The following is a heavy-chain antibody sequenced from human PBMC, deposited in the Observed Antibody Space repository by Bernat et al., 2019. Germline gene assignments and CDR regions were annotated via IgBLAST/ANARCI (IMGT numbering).Heavy chain of an antibody. D-gene: IGHD3-22*01. V-gene: IGHV3-9*01. CDR3: VKGSYSSGPYFDY. CDR1: GFPFDDYA. Sequence: ELQLVESGGGLVQPGRSLRPSCAASGFPFDDYAMHWVPQVPGKGLEWVSGISWNSGGVDYADSVKSRFTISRDNAKNSVYLEMNSLRAEDTALYYCVKGSYSSGPYFDYWGQGTLVTVSS. J-gene: IGHJ4*02. CDR2: ISWNSGGV.